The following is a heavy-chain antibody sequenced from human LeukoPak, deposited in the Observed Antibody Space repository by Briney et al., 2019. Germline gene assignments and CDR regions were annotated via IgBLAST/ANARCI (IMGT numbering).Heavy chain of an antibody. Sequence: PSETLSLTCTVSGGSISGSSYYWGWIRQPPGKGLEWIGSIYYSGSTYYNPSLKSRVTISVDTSKNQFSLKLSSVTAPDTAVYYCARHYYYDSSGYSRYYYYGMDVWGQGTTVTVYS. D-gene: IGHD3-22*01. V-gene: IGHV4-39*01. CDR3: ARHYYYDSSGYSRYYYYGMDV. CDR1: GGSISGSSYY. J-gene: IGHJ6*02. CDR2: IYYSGST.